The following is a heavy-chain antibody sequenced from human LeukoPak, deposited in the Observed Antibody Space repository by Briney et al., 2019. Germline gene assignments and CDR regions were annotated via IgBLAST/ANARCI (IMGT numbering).Heavy chain of an antibody. V-gene: IGHV3-23*01. D-gene: IGHD6-13*01. CDR2: IGTSVSDI. Sequence: GGSLRLSCAASGFTFSSNALSWVRQAPGKGLEWVSVIGTSVSDIYYADSVKGRFTISRDNSKNTVYLQLNSLRAEDTSVYYCAKRVAAPGRTYYFDYWGQGTLVIVSS. J-gene: IGHJ4*02. CDR1: GFTFSSNA. CDR3: AKRVAAPGRTYYFDY.